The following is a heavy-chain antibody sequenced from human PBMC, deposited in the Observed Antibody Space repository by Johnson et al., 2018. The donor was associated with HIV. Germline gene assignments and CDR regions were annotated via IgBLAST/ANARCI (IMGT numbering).Heavy chain of an antibody. J-gene: IGHJ3*02. V-gene: IGHV3-53*01. CDR3: ARVSYDGILKTVGAFDI. Sequence: EQLVESGGGLIQPGGSLRLSCAASGLTVSSSYMSWVRQAPGKGLEWVSVIYSGGGTYYVDSVKGRFTISRDNSENTLYVQMNNLRAEYTAVYYCARVSYDGILKTVGAFDIWGQGTMVTVSS. CDR2: IYSGGGT. CDR1: GLTVSSSY. D-gene: IGHD3-16*01.